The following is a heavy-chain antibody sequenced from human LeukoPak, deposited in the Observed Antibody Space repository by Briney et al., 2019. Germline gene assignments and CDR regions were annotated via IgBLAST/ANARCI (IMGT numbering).Heavy chain of an antibody. V-gene: IGHV2-70*11. CDR1: GFSLRTSGMC. CDR3: ARISLLGHSSSSRSGPYYFDY. J-gene: IGHJ4*02. CDR2: IDWDDDK. Sequence: SGPTLLKPTQTLTLTYTFSGFSLRTSGMCVSWIRQPPGKALEWLPRIDWDDDKYYNTSLKTRLTISKDTSKNQVVLTMTNMDPVDTATYYCARISLLGHSSSSRSGPYYFDYWGQGTLVTVSS. D-gene: IGHD6-6*01.